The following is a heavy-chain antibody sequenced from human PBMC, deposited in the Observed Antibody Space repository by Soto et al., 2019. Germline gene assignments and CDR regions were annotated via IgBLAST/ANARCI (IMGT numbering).Heavy chain of an antibody. CDR1: GFTFSSYA. CDR3: AKDEVGAYRPWVRFYSDY. V-gene: IGHV3-23*01. CDR2: ISGSGGST. Sequence: VGPLRLSYAASGFTFSSYAMSWVRQAPGKGLEWVSAISGSGGSTYYADSVKGRFTISRDNSKNTLYLQMNSLRAEDTAVYYCAKDEVGAYRPWVRFYSDYWGQGTLVTVSS. J-gene: IGHJ4*02. D-gene: IGHD1-26*01.